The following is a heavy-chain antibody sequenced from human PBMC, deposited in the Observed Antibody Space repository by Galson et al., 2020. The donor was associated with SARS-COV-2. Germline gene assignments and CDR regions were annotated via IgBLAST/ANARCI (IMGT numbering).Heavy chain of an antibody. CDR2: IYSDDDK. CDR3: AYKPRGTTCYSY. CDR1: GFSLNTIGLG. Sequence: KMSGPTLVKPTQTLTLTCSFSGFSLNTIGLGVAWIRQPPGKALEWLALIYSDDDKLFRPSLQSRLTITKDTSRNQVVLTMTNMDPVDTATYFCAYKPRGTTCYSYWGQGTPVTVST. J-gene: IGHJ4*02. D-gene: IGHD2-15*01. V-gene: IGHV2-5*02.